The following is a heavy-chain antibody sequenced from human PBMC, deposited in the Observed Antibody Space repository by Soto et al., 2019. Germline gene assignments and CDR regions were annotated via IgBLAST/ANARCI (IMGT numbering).Heavy chain of an antibody. V-gene: IGHV4-59*01. Sequence: PSETLSLTCTVSGGSISSYYWSWIRQPPGKGLEWIGYIYYSGSTNYNPSLKSRVTISVDTSKNQFSLKLSSVTAADTAVYYCARGYYDFWSGYYPSGMDVWGQGTTVTVSS. CDR3: ARGYYDFWSGYYPSGMDV. CDR1: GGSISSYY. D-gene: IGHD3-3*01. J-gene: IGHJ6*02. CDR2: IYYSGST.